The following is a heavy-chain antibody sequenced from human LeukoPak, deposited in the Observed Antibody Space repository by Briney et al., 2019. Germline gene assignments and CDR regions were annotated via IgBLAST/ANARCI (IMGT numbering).Heavy chain of an antibody. CDR3: ARDPGATVFQYTWFDP. J-gene: IGHJ5*02. V-gene: IGHV1-18*01. D-gene: IGHD3-9*01. Sequence: ASVKVSCKTSGYTFTSYGISWVRQAPGQGLEWMGWISGYNGNTNYAQKLQGRVTTTTDTPTNTAYMELRSLRSDDTAVYYCARDPGATVFQYTWFDPWGQGTLVTVSS. CDR2: ISGYNGNT. CDR1: GYTFTSYG.